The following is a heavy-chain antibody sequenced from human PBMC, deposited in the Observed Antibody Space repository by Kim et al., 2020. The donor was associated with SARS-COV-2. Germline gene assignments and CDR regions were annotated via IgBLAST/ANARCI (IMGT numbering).Heavy chain of an antibody. CDR2: ISGSGGST. D-gene: IGHD3-10*01. CDR1: GFTFSSYA. CDR3: AKVPFGPEGAFDI. Sequence: GGSLRLSCAASGFTFSSYAMSWVRQAPGKGLEWVSAISGSGGSTYYADSVKGRFTISRDNSKNTLYLQMNSLRADDTAVYYCAKVPFGPEGAFDIWGQGTMVTVSS. J-gene: IGHJ3*02. V-gene: IGHV3-23*01.